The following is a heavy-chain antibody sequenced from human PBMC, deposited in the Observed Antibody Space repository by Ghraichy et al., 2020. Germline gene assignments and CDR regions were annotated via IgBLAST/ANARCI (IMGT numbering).Heavy chain of an antibody. J-gene: IGHJ6*02. V-gene: IGHV3-21*01. Sequence: GGSLRLSCAASGFTFSSYSMNWVRQAPGKGLEWVSSISSSSSYIYYADSVKGRFTISRDNAKNSLYLQMNSLRAEDTAVYYCAVQLDLYSSGWTGGIYYYYYGMDVWGQGTTVTVSS. CDR2: ISSSSSYI. D-gene: IGHD6-19*01. CDR1: GFTFSSYS. CDR3: AVQLDLYSSGWTGGIYYYYYGMDV.